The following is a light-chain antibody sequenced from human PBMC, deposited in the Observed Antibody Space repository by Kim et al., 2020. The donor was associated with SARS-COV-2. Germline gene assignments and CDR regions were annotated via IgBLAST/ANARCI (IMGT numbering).Light chain of an antibody. CDR3: MQALQTPWT. J-gene: IGKJ1*01. CDR2: LGF. CDR1: QSLLHSNGHTY. V-gene: IGKV2-28*01. Sequence: DIVMTQSPLSLPVTPGEPASISRRSSQSLLHSNGHTYLDWYLQKPGQSPQLLIYLGFNRASGVPDRFSASGSGTDFTLKISRVEAEDVGVYYCMQALQTPWTFGQGTKVDIK.